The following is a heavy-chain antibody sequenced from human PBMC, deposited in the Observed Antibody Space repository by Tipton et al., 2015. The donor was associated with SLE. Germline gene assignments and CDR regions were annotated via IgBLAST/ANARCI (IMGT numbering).Heavy chain of an antibody. D-gene: IGHD2-8*01. J-gene: IGHJ4*02. CDR1: GASFSTYY. CDR2: INHRRVI. V-gene: IGHV4-34*01. CDR3: ATSPGGFTNAPFDF. Sequence: TLSLTCAVYGASFSTYYWSWGRQSPGKGLQWIADINHRRVINYNPSLKSRVTISLDTSENQFSLRLDSMTAADTAVYYCATSPGGFTNAPFDFWGQGTLVTVSS.